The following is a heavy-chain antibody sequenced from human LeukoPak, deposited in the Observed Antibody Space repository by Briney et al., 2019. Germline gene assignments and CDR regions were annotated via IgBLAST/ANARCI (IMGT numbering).Heavy chain of an antibody. Sequence: GGSLRLSCAASGFTFSSYAMSWVRQAPGKGLEWVSVIYANDNTYYADSVKGRFTISRDKSKSTLYLQMNSLRAEDTAVYYCAKEDLGVEYWGQGTLVTVSS. CDR3: AKEDLGVEY. D-gene: IGHD3-16*01. V-gene: IGHV3-23*01. CDR2: IYANDNT. J-gene: IGHJ4*02. CDR1: GFTFSSYA.